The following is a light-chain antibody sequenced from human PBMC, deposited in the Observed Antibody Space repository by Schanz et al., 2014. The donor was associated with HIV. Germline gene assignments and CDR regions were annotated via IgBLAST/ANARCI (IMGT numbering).Light chain of an antibody. CDR2: GAS. CDR3: QQYGSSPWT. J-gene: IGKJ1*01. CDR1: QSVSSN. V-gene: IGKV3-20*01. Sequence: EIVLTQSPGTLSVSPGDTATLSCRASQSVSSNLAWYQQKPGQAPRLLIYGASTRATGIPARFSGSGSGTEFTLTISRVEPEDYAVYYCQQYGSSPWTFGQGTRVDVK.